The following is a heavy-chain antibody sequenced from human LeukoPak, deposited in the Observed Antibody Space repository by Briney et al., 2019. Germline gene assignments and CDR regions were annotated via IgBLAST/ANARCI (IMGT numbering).Heavy chain of an antibody. CDR1: GFTFSTYA. V-gene: IGHV3-23*01. CDR3: ARARGGNPEIDF. CDR2: ISGSGGST. Sequence: GGSLRLSCAASGFTFSTYAMSWVRQAPGKGLEWVSGISGSGGSTYYADSVKGRFTISRDNAKNSLYLQMNSLRAEDTAVYYCARARGGNPEIDFWGQGILVTVSS. J-gene: IGHJ4*02. D-gene: IGHD4-23*01.